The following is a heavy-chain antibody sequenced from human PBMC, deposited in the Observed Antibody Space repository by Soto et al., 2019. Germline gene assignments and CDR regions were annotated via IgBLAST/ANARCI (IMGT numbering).Heavy chain of an antibody. J-gene: IGHJ4*02. CDR1: GDSVSSNSAA. Sequence: SQTLSLTCAISGDSVSSNSAAWNWIRQSPSRGLEWLGRTYYRSKWYNDYAVSVKSRITINPDTSKNQFSLQLNSVTPEDTAVYYCAREGLSDFWSGYYIRPRPRYFDYWGQGTLVTVSS. V-gene: IGHV6-1*01. CDR2: TYYRSKWYN. D-gene: IGHD3-3*01. CDR3: AREGLSDFWSGYYIRPRPRYFDY.